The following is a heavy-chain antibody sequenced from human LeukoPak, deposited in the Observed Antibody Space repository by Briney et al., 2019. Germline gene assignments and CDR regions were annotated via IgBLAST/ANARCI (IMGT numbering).Heavy chain of an antibody. CDR2: IYYSGST. J-gene: IGHJ4*02. CDR3: ARYHNGYDDY. CDR1: GGSISSSSYY. D-gene: IGHD5-12*01. Sequence: SETLSLTCTVSGGSISSSSYYWGWIRQPPGKGLEWIGSIYYSGSTYYNPSLKSRVTISIDTSKNHFSLKLNSVTAADTALYYCARYHNGYDDYWGQGTLVTVSS. V-gene: IGHV4-39*07.